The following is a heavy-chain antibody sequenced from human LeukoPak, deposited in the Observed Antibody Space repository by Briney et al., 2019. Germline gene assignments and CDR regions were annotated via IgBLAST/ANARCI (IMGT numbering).Heavy chain of an antibody. Sequence: GGSLRLSCAASGFILNDYAMHWVRQAPGKGLKGFSVIGWNSYTIGYADSVKGRFTISRDNAKNSLYLQMNSLRPEDMALYYCTKGNSGSYSQDWFDPWGQGTLVTVSS. CDR1: GFILNDYA. D-gene: IGHD1-26*01. J-gene: IGHJ5*02. V-gene: IGHV3-9*03. CDR2: IGWNSYTI. CDR3: TKGNSGSYSQDWFDP.